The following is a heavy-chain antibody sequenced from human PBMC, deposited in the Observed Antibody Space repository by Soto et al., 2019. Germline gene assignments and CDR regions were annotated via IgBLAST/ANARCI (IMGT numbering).Heavy chain of an antibody. CDR3: ARTYYYDSSGYYYGPDYHYYGMDV. J-gene: IGHJ6*01. V-gene: IGHV4-30-4*01. Sequence: VSLTCTVSGDDINTDYYWSWIRQPPGKGLEWIGYIYYSGSTYYNPSLKSRVTISVDTSKNQFSLKLSSVTAADTAVYYCARTYYYDSSGYYYGPDYHYYGMDVCGQGTTVPVSS. CDR1: GDDINTDYY. D-gene: IGHD3-22*01. CDR2: IYYSGST.